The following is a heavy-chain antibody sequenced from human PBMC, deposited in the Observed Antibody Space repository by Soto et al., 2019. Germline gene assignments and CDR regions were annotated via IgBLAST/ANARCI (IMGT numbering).Heavy chain of an antibody. V-gene: IGHV3-23*01. J-gene: IGHJ3*02. CDR2: ISSSGGTT. Sequence: HPGGSLRLSCVGSEFTFSNYAMNWVRQAPGEGPEWVSLISSSGGTTYYADSVKGRFSISRDNSKNTLYLQMNSLRVEDTAIYYCAKDIQGRGATTGDDAFDIWGQGTMVTVSS. CDR1: EFTFSNYA. D-gene: IGHD1-1*01. CDR3: AKDIQGRGATTGDDAFDI.